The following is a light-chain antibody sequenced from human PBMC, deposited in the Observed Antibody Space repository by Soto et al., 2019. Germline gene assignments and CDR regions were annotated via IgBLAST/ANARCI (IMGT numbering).Light chain of an antibody. CDR2: IND. J-gene: IGLJ1*01. CDR3: ASWDDRLKGYV. V-gene: IGLV1-44*01. CDR1: RSNIGSNS. Sequence: QSGLTLPPSGCRTPGQRVIISCSGSRSNIGSNSVNWYQQLPGTAPKLLIYINDQRPSGVPDRFSGSTSGTSVSLAISGLQSEDEADYYCASWDDRLKGYVLGTGTKVTVL.